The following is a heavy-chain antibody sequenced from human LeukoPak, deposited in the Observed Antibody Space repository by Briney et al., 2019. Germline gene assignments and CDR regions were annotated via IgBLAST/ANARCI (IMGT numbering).Heavy chain of an antibody. CDR3: ARGICTNGVCSFHPFDH. D-gene: IGHD2-8*01. J-gene: IGHJ4*02. CDR2: IYYSGST. CDR1: GGSITSNY. V-gene: IGHV4-59*01. Sequence: SETLSLTCSVSGGSITSNYWSWIRQPPGKRLEWIGHIYYSGSTNYNPSLKSRVTISVDTSKNQFSLKLTSVTAADTAVYYCARGICTNGVCSFHPFDHWGQGTLVTVSS.